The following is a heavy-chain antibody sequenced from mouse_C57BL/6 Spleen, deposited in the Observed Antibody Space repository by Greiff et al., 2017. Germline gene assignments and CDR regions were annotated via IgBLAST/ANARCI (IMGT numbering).Heavy chain of an antibody. CDR2: INPYNGGT. CDR3: ARSANWEEGYFDY. D-gene: IGHD4-1*01. V-gene: IGHV1-19*01. J-gene: IGHJ2*01. CDR1: GYTFTDYY. Sequence: VQLQQSGPVLVKPGASVKMSCKASGYTFTDYYMNWVKQSHGKSLEWIGVINPYNGGTSYNQKFKGKATLTVDTSSSTAYMELNSLTSKDSAVYYCARSANWEEGYFDYWGQGTTLTVSS.